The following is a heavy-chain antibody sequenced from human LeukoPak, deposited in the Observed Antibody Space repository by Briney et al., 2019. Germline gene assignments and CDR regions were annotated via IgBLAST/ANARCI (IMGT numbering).Heavy chain of an antibody. Sequence: SETLSLTCTVSGGSISSSSYYWGWIRQPRGKGLEWIESIYYSGSTYYNPSLKSRVTISVDTSKTQFSLKLSSVTAADTAVYYCARGTTYYYDSSGYGNAFDIWGQGTMVTVSS. V-gene: IGHV4-39*07. D-gene: IGHD3-22*01. CDR3: ARGTTYYYDSSGYGNAFDI. J-gene: IGHJ3*02. CDR1: GGSISSSSYY. CDR2: IYYSGST.